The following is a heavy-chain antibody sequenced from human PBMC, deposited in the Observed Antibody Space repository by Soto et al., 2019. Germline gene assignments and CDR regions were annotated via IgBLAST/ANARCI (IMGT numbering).Heavy chain of an antibody. CDR2: IWHDGTNK. Sequence: QVQLVASGGGVVQPGRSLRLSCAASGFTFSTYGMHWVRQAPGKGLEWVARIWHDGTNKDYADSVKGRFTISRGNSKSPLILQMNSLRAEDTAVYYCARDCGEYDPGDYYYGMDGWGQGTTVTVSS. CDR1: GFTFSTYG. D-gene: IGHD3-10*01. V-gene: IGHV3-33*01. J-gene: IGHJ6*02. CDR3: ARDCGEYDPGDYYYGMDG.